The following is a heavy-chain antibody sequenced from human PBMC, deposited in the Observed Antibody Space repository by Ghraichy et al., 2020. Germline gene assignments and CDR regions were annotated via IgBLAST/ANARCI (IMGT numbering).Heavy chain of an antibody. CDR3: ARAPELRPPRRRTSTIAGTYLFDY. CDR1: GYTFTSYD. V-gene: IGHV1-8*02. D-gene: IGHD1-14*01. Sequence: ASVKVSCKASGYTFTSYDINWVRQATGQGLEWMGWMNPNSGNTGYAQKFQGRVTMTRNTSISTAYMELSSLRSEDTAVYYCARAPELRPPRRRTSTIAGTYLFDYWGQGTLVTVSS. CDR2: MNPNSGNT. J-gene: IGHJ4*02.